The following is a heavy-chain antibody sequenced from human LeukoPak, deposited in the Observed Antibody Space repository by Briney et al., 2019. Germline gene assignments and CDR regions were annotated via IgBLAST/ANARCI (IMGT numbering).Heavy chain of an antibody. D-gene: IGHD3-22*01. CDR3: ARHGGGYDTSGYYYYWFDP. CDR2: IYTSRSI. V-gene: IGHV4-4*09. J-gene: IGHJ5*02. CDR1: GGSISSDY. Sequence: SSETLSLTCTVSGGSISSDYWSWIRQPPGKGLEWIGYIYTSRSINYNPSLESRVTISLDTSKNQVSLKLSSVTAADTAVYYCARHGGGYDTSGYYYYWFDPWGQGTPVTVSS.